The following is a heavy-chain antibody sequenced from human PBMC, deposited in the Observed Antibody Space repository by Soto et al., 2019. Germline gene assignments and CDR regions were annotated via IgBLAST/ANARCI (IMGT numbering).Heavy chain of an antibody. J-gene: IGHJ6*02. V-gene: IGHV1-18*01. Sequence: QVQLVQSRGEVKKPGASVKVSCKTSGYSFTTYGISWMRLAPGQGLEWMGWISGYNGNTNYAQKLKGRLTMTTDTSTSTAYMELRSLTSDDTAVYYCAREGPAPYSYYGMDVWGQGSTVTVSS. CDR1: GYSFTTYG. CDR2: ISGYNGNT. CDR3: AREGPAPYSYYGMDV.